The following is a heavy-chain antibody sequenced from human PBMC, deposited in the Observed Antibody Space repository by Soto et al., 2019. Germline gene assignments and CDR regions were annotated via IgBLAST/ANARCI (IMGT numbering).Heavy chain of an antibody. CDR3: AKDYYCSGSYYTTNWFAP. V-gene: IGHV3-23*01. CDR2: ISGSGGST. CDR1: GFTFSSYA. J-gene: IGHJ5*02. Sequence: EVQLLESGGGFVQPGGSLRLSCAASGFTFSSYAMSWVRQAPGKGLEWVPAISGSGGSTYYADSVKGRFTLSRDNSKNSLYLQMNSLIAEDTAVYYCAKDYYCSGSYYTTNWFAPWGQGTLVTVSS. D-gene: IGHD3-10*01.